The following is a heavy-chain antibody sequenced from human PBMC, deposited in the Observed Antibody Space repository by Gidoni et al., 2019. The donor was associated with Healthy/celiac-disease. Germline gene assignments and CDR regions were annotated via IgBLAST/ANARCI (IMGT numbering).Heavy chain of an antibody. V-gene: IGHV4-34*01. Sequence: QVQLQQWGAGLLKPSETLSLTCAVYGGSFSGYYWSWIRQPPGTGLEWIGEINHSGSTNYNPSLKSRVTRSVDTSKNQFSLKLSSVTAADTAVYYCARRGVSWLQFSAFDIWGQGTMVTVSS. CDR1: GGSFSGYY. J-gene: IGHJ3*02. D-gene: IGHD5-12*01. CDR3: ARRGVSWLQFSAFDI. CDR2: INHSGST.